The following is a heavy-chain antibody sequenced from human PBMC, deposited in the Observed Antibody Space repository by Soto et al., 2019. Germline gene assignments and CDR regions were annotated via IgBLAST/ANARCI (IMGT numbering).Heavy chain of an antibody. D-gene: IGHD5-12*01. Sequence: QVQLVESGGGVVQPGRSLRLSCAASGFTFSSYGMHWVRQAPGKGLEWVAVISYDGSNKYYADSVKGRFTISRDNSKNTLYLQMNSLTAEDTAVYYCAKERREYSGYDYGYWGQGTLVTVSS. CDR2: ISYDGSNK. CDR3: AKERREYSGYDYGY. V-gene: IGHV3-30*18. J-gene: IGHJ4*02. CDR1: GFTFSSYG.